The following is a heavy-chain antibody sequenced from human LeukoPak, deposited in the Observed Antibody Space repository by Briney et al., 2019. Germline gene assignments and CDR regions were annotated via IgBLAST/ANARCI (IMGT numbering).Heavy chain of an antibody. Sequence: GGSLRLSCAASGFIFSSYGMHWVRQAPGKGLEWVAVISYDGSNKYYADSVKGRFTISRDNSKNTLYLQMNSLRAEDTAVYYCAKVSSVAGFNWFDPWGQGTLVTVSS. CDR2: ISYDGSNK. V-gene: IGHV3-30*19. CDR3: AKVSSVAGFNWFDP. J-gene: IGHJ5*02. CDR1: GFIFSSYG. D-gene: IGHD6-19*01.